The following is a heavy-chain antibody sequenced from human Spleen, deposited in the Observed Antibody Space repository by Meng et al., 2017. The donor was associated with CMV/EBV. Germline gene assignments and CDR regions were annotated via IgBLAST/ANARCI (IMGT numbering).Heavy chain of an antibody. J-gene: IGHJ4*02. V-gene: IGHV4-34*01. CDR2: INHSVST. CDR3: ARGEPDFDY. Sequence: SETLSLTCAVYGGSFSGYYWSWIRQPPGKGLEWIGEINHSVSTNYNPSLKSRVTISVDTSKNKFSLKLSSVTAADTAVYYCARGEPDFDYWGQGTLVTVSS. CDR1: GGSFSGYY.